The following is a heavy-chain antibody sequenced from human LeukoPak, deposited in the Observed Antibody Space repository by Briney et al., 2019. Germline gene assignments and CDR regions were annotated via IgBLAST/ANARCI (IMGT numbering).Heavy chain of an antibody. J-gene: IGHJ6*02. V-gene: IGHV1-46*01. Sequence: GASVKVSCKASRYNFISYYMHWVRQAPGQGLEWMGIINPSGGSTSYAQKFQDRVTMTRDTSTSTVYMELSSLKSEDTAVYYCAREDVVLVDAVRYYYYGMDVWGQGTTVTVSS. D-gene: IGHD2-8*01. CDR3: AREDVVLVDAVRYYYYGMDV. CDR2: INPSGGST. CDR1: RYNFISYY.